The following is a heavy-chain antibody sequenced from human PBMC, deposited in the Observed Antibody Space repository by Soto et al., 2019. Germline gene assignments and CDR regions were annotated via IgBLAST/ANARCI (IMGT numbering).Heavy chain of an antibody. Sequence: PSETLSLTCTVSGGSISNYYWSWIRQPPGKGLEYIGYVYYTGSTDYNPSLKNRVTMSVDKSKNQFSLKLSSVTAAGTAVYYCASRKDSSSWYPPDCWGQGTLVTVSS. J-gene: IGHJ4*02. D-gene: IGHD6-13*01. CDR3: ASRKDSSSWYPPDC. CDR1: GGSISNYY. CDR2: VYYTGST. V-gene: IGHV4-59*12.